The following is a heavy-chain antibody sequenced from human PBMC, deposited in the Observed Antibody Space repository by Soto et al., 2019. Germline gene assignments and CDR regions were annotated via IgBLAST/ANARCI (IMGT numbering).Heavy chain of an antibody. CDR3: ARYFRGSGRYFFDY. D-gene: IGHD6-19*01. Sequence: HPGGSLRLSCVASGFTFISSFMGWVRQAPGKGLEWVANINQDGSGTYYVDSVKGRFTISRDNAKNSLYLQLNSLRAEDTAVYYCARYFRGSGRYFFDYWGQGTLVTVSS. V-gene: IGHV3-7*03. J-gene: IGHJ4*02. CDR2: INQDGSGT. CDR1: GFTFISSF.